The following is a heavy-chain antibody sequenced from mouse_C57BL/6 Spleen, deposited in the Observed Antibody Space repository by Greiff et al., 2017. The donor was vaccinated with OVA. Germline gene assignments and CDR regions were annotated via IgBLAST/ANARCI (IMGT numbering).Heavy chain of an antibody. Sequence: EVQRVESEGGLVQPGSSMKLSCTASGFTFSDYYMAWVRQVPEKGLEWVANINYDGSSTYYLDSLKSRFIISRDNAKNILYLQMSSLKSEDTATYYCARDPGYWYFDVWGTGTTVTVSS. CDR2: INYDGSST. CDR3: ARDPGYWYFDV. CDR1: GFTFSDYY. J-gene: IGHJ1*03. V-gene: IGHV5-16*01.